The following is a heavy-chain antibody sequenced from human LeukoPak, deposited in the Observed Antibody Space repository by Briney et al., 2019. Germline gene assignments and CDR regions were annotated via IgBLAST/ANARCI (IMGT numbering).Heavy chain of an antibody. CDR2: INHSGST. Sequence: KTSETLSLTCAVYGGSFSGYYWSWIRQPPGKGLEWIGEINHSGSTYYNPSLKSRVTISVDTSKNQFSVKLSSVTAADTAVYYCARSIRGYSSGWYYFDYWGQGTLITVSS. V-gene: IGHV4-34*01. CDR1: GGSFSGYY. D-gene: IGHD6-19*01. J-gene: IGHJ4*02. CDR3: ARSIRGYSSGWYYFDY.